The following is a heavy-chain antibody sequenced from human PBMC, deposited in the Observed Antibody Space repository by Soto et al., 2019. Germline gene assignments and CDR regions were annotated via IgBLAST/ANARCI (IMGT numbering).Heavy chain of an antibody. CDR2: IHYRGSSGST. D-gene: IGHD3-16*01. CDR1: GGSISTYY. Sequence: QVQLQESGPGLVKPSETLSLACTVSGGSISTYYWNWIRQPPGKGLEWIGYIHYRGSSGSTSYNPSLKSRVTISVDTSKSQFFLKLRSVTAADTAVYYCARGLRYDWASDYWGQGTPVTVSS. J-gene: IGHJ4*02. CDR3: ARGLRYDWASDY. V-gene: IGHV4-59*01.